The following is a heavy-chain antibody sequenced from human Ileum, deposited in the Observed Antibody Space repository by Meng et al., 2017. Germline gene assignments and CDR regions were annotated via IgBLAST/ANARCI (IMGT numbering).Heavy chain of an antibody. D-gene: IGHD1-1*01. CDR3: ASDPNWSTN. Sequence: EVPLLASGGGLGQPGGSLRLSCAASGFTFSSYAITWVRQAPGKGLEWVSTISGIGGSTYYADSVKGRFTISRDNAKSSLYLQMNSLRAEDTAIYYCASDPNWSTNWGQGTLVTVSS. CDR2: ISGIGGST. J-gene: IGHJ4*02. CDR1: GFTFSSYA. V-gene: IGHV3-23*01.